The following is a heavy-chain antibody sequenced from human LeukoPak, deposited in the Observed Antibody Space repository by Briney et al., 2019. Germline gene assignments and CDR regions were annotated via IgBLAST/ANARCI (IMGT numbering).Heavy chain of an antibody. CDR1: GYTFTGYY. CDR3: ATRYCTNGVCGAFDI. V-gene: IGHV1-2*02. J-gene: IGHJ3*02. D-gene: IGHD2-8*01. Sequence: ASVKVSCKASGYTFTGYYMHWVRQAPGQGLEWMGWINPNSGGTNYAQKFQGRVTMTRDTSISTAYMELSSLRSEDTAVYYCATRYCTNGVCGAFDIWGQGTMVTVSS. CDR2: INPNSGGT.